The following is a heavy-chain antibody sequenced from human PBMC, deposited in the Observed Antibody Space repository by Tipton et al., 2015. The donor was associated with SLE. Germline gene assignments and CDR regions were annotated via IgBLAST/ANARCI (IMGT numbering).Heavy chain of an antibody. CDR3: ARSGYDYDFDY. V-gene: IGHV3-33*01. CDR1: GFTFSSYG. J-gene: IGHJ4*02. Sequence: SGFTFSSYGMHWVRQAPGKGLEWVAVIWYDGSNKYYADSVKGRFTISRDNSKNTLYLQMNSLRAEDTAVYYCARSGYDYDFDYWGQGTLVTVSS. D-gene: IGHD5-12*01. CDR2: IWYDGSNK.